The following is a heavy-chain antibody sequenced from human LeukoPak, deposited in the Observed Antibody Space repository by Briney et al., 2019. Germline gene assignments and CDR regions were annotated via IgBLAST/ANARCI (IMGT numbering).Heavy chain of an antibody. CDR1: GFTFSNYA. J-gene: IGHJ4*02. CDR2: ISGSGRST. CDR3: AKEDLGRTFDY. Sequence: GGSLRLSCAASGFTFSNYAMSGVRQAPGKGLEWGSTISGSGRSTYYADSVKGRFTLSRDNSKNTLFLQMNSLRAEDTAVYYCAKEDLGRTFDYWGQGTLVTVSS. V-gene: IGHV3-23*01. D-gene: IGHD7-27*01.